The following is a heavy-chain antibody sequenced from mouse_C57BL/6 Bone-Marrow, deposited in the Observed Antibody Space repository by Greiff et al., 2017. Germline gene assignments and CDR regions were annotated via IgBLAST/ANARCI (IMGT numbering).Heavy chain of an antibody. CDR2: IDPSDSYT. CDR1: GYTFTSYW. D-gene: IGHD2-3*01. J-gene: IGHJ4*01. CDR3: ARGWLLGYAMDY. Sequence: VQLQQPGAELVMPGASVKLSCKASGYTFTSYWMHWVKQRPGQGLEWIGEIDPSDSYTNYNQKFKGKSTLTADKSSSTAYMQLSSLTSEDSAVYFCARGWLLGYAMDYWGQGTSVTVSS. V-gene: IGHV1-69*01.